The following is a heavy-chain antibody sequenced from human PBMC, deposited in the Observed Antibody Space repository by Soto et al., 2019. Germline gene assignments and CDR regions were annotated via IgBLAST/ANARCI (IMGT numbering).Heavy chain of an antibody. D-gene: IGHD2-2*01. J-gene: IGHJ2*01. CDR3: ARGAPYCSSTSCYVLLWFGELFWYFDL. CDR2: INHSGST. V-gene: IGHV4-34*01. CDR1: GGSFSGYY. Sequence: QVQLQQWGAGLLKPSETLSLTCAVYGGSFSGYYWSWIRQPPGKGLEWIGEINHSGSTNYNPSLTSRVTISVDTSKNQFSLKLSSVTAADTAVYYCARGAPYCSSTSCYVLLWFGELFWYFDLWGRGTLVTVSS.